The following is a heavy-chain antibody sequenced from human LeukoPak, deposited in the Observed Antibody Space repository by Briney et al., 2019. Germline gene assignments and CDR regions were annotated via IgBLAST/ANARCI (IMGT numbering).Heavy chain of an antibody. CDR3: ARSRGGFGDYGSWFDS. CDR1: GGSFSGYY. J-gene: IGHJ5*01. CDR2: INHSGST. V-gene: IGHV4-34*01. D-gene: IGHD4-17*01. Sequence: SETLSLTCAVYGGSFSGYYWSWIRQPPGKGLEWIGEINHSGSTNYNPSLKSRVTISVDTSKNQFSLKLSSVTAADTAVYYCARSRGGFGDYGSWFDSWGQGTLVTVSS.